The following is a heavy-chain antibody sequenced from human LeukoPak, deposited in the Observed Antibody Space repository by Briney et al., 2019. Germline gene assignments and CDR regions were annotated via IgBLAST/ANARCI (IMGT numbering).Heavy chain of an antibody. CDR2: INPNSGGT. CDR1: GYTFTDYS. V-gene: IGHV1-2*02. CDR3: AKWRAADAFDI. Sequence: VASVKVSCKTSGYTFTDYSIHWVRQAPGRGLEWMGWINPNSGGTNYAQKFQGRVTMTRDTSISTAYMELSRLRSDDTAMYYCAKWRAADAFDIWGQGTMVTVSS. J-gene: IGHJ3*02. D-gene: IGHD2-8*01.